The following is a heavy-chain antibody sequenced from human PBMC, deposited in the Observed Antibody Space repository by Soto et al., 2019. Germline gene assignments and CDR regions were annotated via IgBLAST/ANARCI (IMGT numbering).Heavy chain of an antibody. D-gene: IGHD3-16*02. J-gene: IGHJ3*02. CDR3: AKYDITNNYDYIWGSYRYDAFDI. CDR2: ISGSGGST. Sequence: GGSLRLSCAASGFTFSSYAMSWVRQAPGKGLEWVSAISGSGGSTYYADSVKGRFTISRDNSKNTLYLQMNSLRAEDTAVYYCAKYDITNNYDYIWGSYRYDAFDIWGQGTMVTVSS. V-gene: IGHV3-23*01. CDR1: GFTFSSYA.